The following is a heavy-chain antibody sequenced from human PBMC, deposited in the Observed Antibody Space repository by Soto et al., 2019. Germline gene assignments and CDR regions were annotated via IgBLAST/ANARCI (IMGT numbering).Heavy chain of an antibody. CDR2: IYPGGVNI. Sequence: QVQLVQSGAEVKKPGASVKVSCKAIGYSFTSHYTHWVRQATGQGLEWMGTIYPGGVNIGYAQKFKGRVTMTKDTSTSTVYMELNSLTSEDTAVYYCARDQSWHDLVLLFVPWGKGTLVTVSS. CDR1: GYSFTSHY. CDR3: ARDQSWHDLVLLFVP. V-gene: IGHV1-46*03. D-gene: IGHD1-1*01. J-gene: IGHJ5*02.